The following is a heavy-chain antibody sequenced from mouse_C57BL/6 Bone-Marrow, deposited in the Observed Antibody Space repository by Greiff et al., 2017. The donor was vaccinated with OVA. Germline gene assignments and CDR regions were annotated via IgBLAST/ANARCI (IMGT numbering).Heavy chain of an antibody. Sequence: VKLQESGAELARPGASVKLSCKASGYTFTSYGISWVKQRTGQGLEWIGEIYPRSGNTYYNEKFKGKATLTADKSSSTAYMELRSLTSEDSAVYFCARVYYGSSYVRYFDVWGTGTTVTVSS. CDR3: ARVYYGSSYVRYFDV. J-gene: IGHJ1*03. CDR1: GYTFTSYG. CDR2: IYPRSGNT. D-gene: IGHD1-1*01. V-gene: IGHV1-81*01.